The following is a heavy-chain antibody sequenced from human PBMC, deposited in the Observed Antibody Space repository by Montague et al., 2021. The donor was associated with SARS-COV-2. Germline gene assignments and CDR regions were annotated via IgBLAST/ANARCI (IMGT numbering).Heavy chain of an antibody. D-gene: IGHD1-1*01. CDR3: ARDTLATVRLYYDHGMDV. J-gene: IGHJ6*02. CDR2: HSTSSGYI. V-gene: IGHV3-21*01. CDR1: VFPFSHYN. Sequence: SLRLSCAASVFPFSHYNMHLVRQAPGKGLEWVSSHSTSSGYIYHXXSLKVLFTVSRDNARNSLYPQMDSLRAEDTAVYYCARDTLATVRLYYDHGMDVWGQGTTVTVAS.